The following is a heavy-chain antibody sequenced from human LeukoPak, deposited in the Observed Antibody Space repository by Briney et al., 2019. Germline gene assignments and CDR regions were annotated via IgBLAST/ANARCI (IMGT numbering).Heavy chain of an antibody. D-gene: IGHD3-10*01. CDR3: AKNMVRGVIMSSSFDY. Sequence: GGSLRLSCAASGFTFSSYGVSWVRQAPGKGLEWVSGISGSGHRTYYADSVKGRFTISRDNSKNTLYLQMNSLRAEDTAVYYCAKNMVRGVIMSSSFDYWGQGTLVTVSS. V-gene: IGHV3-23*01. J-gene: IGHJ4*02. CDR1: GFTFSSYG. CDR2: ISGSGHRT.